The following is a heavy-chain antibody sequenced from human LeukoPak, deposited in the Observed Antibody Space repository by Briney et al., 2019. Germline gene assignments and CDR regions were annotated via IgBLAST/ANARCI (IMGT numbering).Heavy chain of an antibody. CDR3: SRNGLVDFDY. V-gene: IGHV3-49*04. CDR2: IRRRAYGGAA. CDR1: GFAFDDFA. Sequence: GGSLRLSCTTSGFAFDDFAMSWVRQPSGKGLEWVGFIRRRAYGGAAEYAASVKGRFIISRDDSKGIAYLQMNSLKTEDTAVYYCSRNGLVDFDYWGQGSRVIVSP. J-gene: IGHJ4*02.